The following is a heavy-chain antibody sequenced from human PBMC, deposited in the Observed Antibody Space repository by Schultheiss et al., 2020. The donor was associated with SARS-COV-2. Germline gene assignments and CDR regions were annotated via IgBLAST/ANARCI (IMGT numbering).Heavy chain of an antibody. CDR3: ARDRSRRMSPYYYYYGMDV. D-gene: IGHD2-15*01. CDR1: GFTVSSNY. Sequence: GGSLRLSCAASGFTVSSNYMSWVRQAPGKGLEWVSVIYSGGSTYYADSVKGRFTISRDNSKNTLYLQMNSLRAEDTAVYYCARDRSRRMSPYYYYYGMDVWGQGTTVTVSS. CDR2: IYSGGST. V-gene: IGHV3-66*02. J-gene: IGHJ6*02.